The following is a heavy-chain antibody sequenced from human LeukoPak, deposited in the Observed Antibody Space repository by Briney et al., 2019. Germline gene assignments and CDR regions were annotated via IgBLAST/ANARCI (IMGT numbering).Heavy chain of an antibody. CDR1: GGSISSSNW. CDR2: IYHSGST. V-gene: IGHV4-4*02. J-gene: IGHJ5*02. Sequence: SETLSLTCAVSGGSISSSNWWSWVRQPPGKGLEWIGEIYHSGSTNYNPSLKSRVTISVDKSKNQFSLKLSSVTAADTAVYYCARRHCSSTSCYEAWGQGTLVTVSS. CDR3: ARRHCSSTSCYEA. D-gene: IGHD2-2*01.